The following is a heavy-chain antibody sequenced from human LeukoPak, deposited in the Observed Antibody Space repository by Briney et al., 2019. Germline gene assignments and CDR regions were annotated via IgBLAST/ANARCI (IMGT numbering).Heavy chain of an antibody. CDR3: ARRRRAAAGTFDP. V-gene: IGHV4-39*07. CDR2: IYYGGST. CDR1: GGSVSRNSDY. J-gene: IGHJ5*02. D-gene: IGHD6-13*01. Sequence: SEPLSLNCTVSGGSVSRNSDYWGWIRQPPGKGLEWIGSIYYGGSTYYTPSLNSRVTISVDTSKNQFSLKLSSVTAADTAVYYCARRRRAAAGTFDPWGQGTLVTVSS.